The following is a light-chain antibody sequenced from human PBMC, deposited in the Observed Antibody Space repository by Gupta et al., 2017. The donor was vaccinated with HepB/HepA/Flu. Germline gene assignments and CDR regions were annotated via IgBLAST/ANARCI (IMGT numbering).Light chain of an antibody. CDR2: DDT. V-gene: IGLV3-21*04. J-gene: IGLJ2*01. CDR1: NIGGKS. CDR3: QVWDSSGDHLV. Sequence: SYVLPQSPSVSVAPGKTATITCGGNNIGGKSVHWYQQKAGQAPELVIYDDTDRPSGIPERFSGSNSGNTATLTISRVEAGDEADYDCQVWDSSGDHLVFGGGTKLTVI.